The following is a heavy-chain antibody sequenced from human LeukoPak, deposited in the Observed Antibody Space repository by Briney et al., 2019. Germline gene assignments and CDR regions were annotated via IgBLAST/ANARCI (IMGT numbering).Heavy chain of an antibody. J-gene: IGHJ5*02. CDR3: ARDWGYCSGGSCWEGFDP. D-gene: IGHD2-15*01. CDR2: ISGSGDST. Sequence: GGSLRLSCAASGFTFSSYAMSWVRQAPGKGLEWVSAISGSGDSTYYADSVKGRFTISRDNSKNTLYLQMNSLRAEDTAVYYCARDWGYCSGGSCWEGFDPWGQGTLVTVSS. CDR1: GFTFSSYA. V-gene: IGHV3-23*01.